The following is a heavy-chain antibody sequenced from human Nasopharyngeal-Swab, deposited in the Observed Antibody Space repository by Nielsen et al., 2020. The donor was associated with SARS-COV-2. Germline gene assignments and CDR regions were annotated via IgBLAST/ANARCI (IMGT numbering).Heavy chain of an antibody. CDR1: GFSFVDYA. V-gene: IGHV3-49*03. D-gene: IGHD6-13*01. J-gene: IGHJ4*02. CDR3: TRVLVAAGPRLDY. CDR2: IRSNIHGGTT. Sequence: GGSLRLSCTASGFSFVDYAMSWFRQAPGKGLEWIAFIRSNIHGGTTEYAASVRGRFVMPRDDSKLIAYLLLNSLKTEDTGVYYCTRVLVAAGPRLDYWGQGTLVTVSS.